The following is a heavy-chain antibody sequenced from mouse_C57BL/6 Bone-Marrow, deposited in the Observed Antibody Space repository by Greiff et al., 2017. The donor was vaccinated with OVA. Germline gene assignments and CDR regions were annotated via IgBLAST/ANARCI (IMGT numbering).Heavy chain of an antibody. CDR3: ARGKMVTTLDY. Sequence: QVQLQQSGPELVKPGASVKISCKASGYAFSSSWMNWVKQRPGKGLEWIGRIYPGDGDTNYNGKFKGKATLTADKSSSTAYMQLSSLTSEDSAVYFCARGKMVTTLDYWGQGTTLTVSS. D-gene: IGHD2-2*01. J-gene: IGHJ2*01. V-gene: IGHV1-82*01. CDR2: IYPGDGDT. CDR1: GYAFSSSW.